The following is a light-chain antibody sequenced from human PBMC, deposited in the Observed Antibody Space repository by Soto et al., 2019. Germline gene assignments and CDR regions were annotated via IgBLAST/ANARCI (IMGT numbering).Light chain of an antibody. CDR3: SSYTSSSTLDV. Sequence: QSVLTQPASVSGSPGQSITISCTGTSSEVGGYNYVSWYQQHPGKAPKLMIYDVSSRPSGVSNRFSGSKSGNTASLTISGLQAEDEADYYCSSYTSSSTLDVFGTGTKVTVL. V-gene: IGLV2-14*01. CDR2: DVS. CDR1: SSEVGGYNY. J-gene: IGLJ1*01.